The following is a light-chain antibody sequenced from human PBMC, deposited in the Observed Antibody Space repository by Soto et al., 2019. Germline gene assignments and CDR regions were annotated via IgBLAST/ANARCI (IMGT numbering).Light chain of an antibody. CDR1: QLIISC. Sequence: DIQMIQSPSTLSASVGDRVTITCRASQLIISCFGCYQQKPGKAPELLSYDASSLESGVRSRFSGSGSGTEFTLTISSLQPDDFATYYCQQYNVFGTFGQGTKVDIK. CDR3: QQYNVFGT. V-gene: IGKV1-5*01. CDR2: DAS. J-gene: IGKJ1*01.